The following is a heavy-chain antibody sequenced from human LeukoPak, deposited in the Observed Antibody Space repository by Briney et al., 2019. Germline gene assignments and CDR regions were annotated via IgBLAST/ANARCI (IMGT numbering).Heavy chain of an antibody. V-gene: IGHV1-69*05. D-gene: IGHD2-2*01. J-gene: IGHJ5*02. CDR1: GGTFSSYA. Sequence: ASVKVSCKASGGTFSSYAISWVRQAPGQGLEWMGGIIPIFGTANYAQKFQGRVTITTDESTSTAYMELSSLRSEDTAVYYCARQYQLPVLGGFESTWFDPWGQGTLVTVSS. CDR2: IIPIFGTA. CDR3: ARQYQLPVLGGFESTWFDP.